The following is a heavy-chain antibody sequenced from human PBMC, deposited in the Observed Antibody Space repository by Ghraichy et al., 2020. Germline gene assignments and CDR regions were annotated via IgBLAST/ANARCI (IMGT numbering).Heavy chain of an antibody. Sequence: ASVKVSCKASGYTFTSYGISWVRQAPGQGLEWMGWISAYNGNTNYAQKLQGRVTMTTDTSTSTAYLELRSLRSDDTAVYYRARDPRIVVVPAAMTGNWFDPWRQGTLVTVSS. CDR1: GYTFTSYG. J-gene: IGHJ5*02. CDR2: ISAYNGNT. D-gene: IGHD2-2*01. CDR3: ARDPRIVVVPAAMTGNWFDP. V-gene: IGHV1-18*01.